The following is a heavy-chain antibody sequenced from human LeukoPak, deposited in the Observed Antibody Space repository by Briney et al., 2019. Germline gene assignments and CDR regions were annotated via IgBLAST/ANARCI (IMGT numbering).Heavy chain of an antibody. D-gene: IGHD5-18*01. CDR2: IYYSGST. CDR1: GGSISSGSYY. CDR3: ARSYGYLSIFDY. J-gene: IGHJ4*02. Sequence: PLETLSLTCTVSGGSISSGSYYWSWIRQPAGKGLEWIGYIYYSGSTNYNPSLKSRVTISVDTSKNQFSLKLSSVTAADTAVYYCARSYGYLSIFDYWGQGTLVTVSS. V-gene: IGHV4-61*10.